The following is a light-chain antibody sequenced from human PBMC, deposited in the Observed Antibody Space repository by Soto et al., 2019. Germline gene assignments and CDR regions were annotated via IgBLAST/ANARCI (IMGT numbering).Light chain of an antibody. CDR2: AAS. CDR1: QRVSRSY. J-gene: IGKJ3*01. CDR3: QQYDNSPPT. Sequence: EIVLTQSPGTLSLSPGERATLSCRASQRVSRSYLGWYQQKPGQAPRLLIYAASSRAAGIPDRFSGSGSGTDFTLILSRLEPEDFAVYYCQQYDNSPPTFGPGTKVDIK. V-gene: IGKV3-20*01.